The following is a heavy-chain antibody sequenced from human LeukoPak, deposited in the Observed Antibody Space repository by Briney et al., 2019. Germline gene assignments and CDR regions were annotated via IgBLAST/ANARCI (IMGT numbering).Heavy chain of an antibody. CDR1: GFTFSSYS. CDR3: ARDLPTYDFWSGYPEYYMDV. V-gene: IGHV3-48*04. J-gene: IGHJ6*03. CDR2: ISSSSSTI. D-gene: IGHD3-3*01. Sequence: PGGSLRLSCAASGFTFSSYSMNWVRQAPGKGLEWVSYISSSSSTIYYADSVKGRFTISRDNAKNSLYLQMNSLRAEDTAVYYCARDLPTYDFWSGYPEYYMDVWGKGTTVTVSS.